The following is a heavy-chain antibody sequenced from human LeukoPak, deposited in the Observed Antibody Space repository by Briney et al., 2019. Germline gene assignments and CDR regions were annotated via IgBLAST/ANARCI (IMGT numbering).Heavy chain of an antibody. Sequence: SETLSLTCTVSGGSISGYFWSWVRQPPGEGLEWIGHVAHSGNTNYNPSLKSRVTISVDTSKNQFSLRLSSVTAADTAVYYCARCDPFYFDYWGQGTPVTVSP. V-gene: IGHV4-59*08. CDR3: ARCDPFYFDY. CDR1: GGSISGYF. D-gene: IGHD2-21*02. CDR2: VAHSGNT. J-gene: IGHJ4*02.